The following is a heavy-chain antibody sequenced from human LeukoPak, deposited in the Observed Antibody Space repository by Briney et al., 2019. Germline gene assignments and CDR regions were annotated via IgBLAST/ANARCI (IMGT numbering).Heavy chain of an antibody. Sequence: ASVKVSCKASGYRFTSYNIQWVRQAPGQGLEWMGMVIGSGVNTKSAQKFRDRVTMTSDTSTSKVYMELSSLMSDDTAVYYCARDQHYATDYWGQGTLVTV. CDR3: ARDQHYATDY. V-gene: IGHV1-46*03. D-gene: IGHD2-2*01. J-gene: IGHJ4*02. CDR2: VIGSGVNT. CDR1: GYRFTSYN.